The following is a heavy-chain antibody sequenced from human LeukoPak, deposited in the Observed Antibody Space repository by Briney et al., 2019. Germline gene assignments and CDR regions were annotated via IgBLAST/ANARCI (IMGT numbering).Heavy chain of an antibody. CDR3: ARVGGEIVVVLDAKRPAPYFDY. D-gene: IGHD2-2*01. CDR2: INHSGGT. CDR1: GGSFSGYY. Sequence: SETLSLTCAVYGGSFSGYYWSWIRQPPGKGLEWIGEINHSGGTNYNPSLKSRVTISVDTSKNQFSLKLRSVTAADTAVYYCARVGGEIVVVLDAKRPAPYFDYWGQGTLVTVSS. V-gene: IGHV4-34*01. J-gene: IGHJ4*02.